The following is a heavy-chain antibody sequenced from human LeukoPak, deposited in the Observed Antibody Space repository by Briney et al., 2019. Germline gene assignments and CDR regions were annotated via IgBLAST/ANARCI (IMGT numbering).Heavy chain of an antibody. CDR1: GGTFSSYA. J-gene: IGHJ4*02. D-gene: IGHD2-15*01. V-gene: IGHV1-69*05. Sequence: ASVKVSCKASGGTFSSYAISWVRQAPGQGLEWMGGIIPIFGTANSAQKFQGRVTITTDESTSTAYMELSSLRSEDTAVYYCARGEEYCSGGSCYVLFDYWGQGTLVTVSS. CDR3: ARGEEYCSGGSCYVLFDY. CDR2: IIPIFGTA.